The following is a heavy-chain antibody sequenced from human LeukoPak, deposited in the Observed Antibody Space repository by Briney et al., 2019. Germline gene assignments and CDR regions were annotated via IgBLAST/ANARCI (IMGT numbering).Heavy chain of an antibody. Sequence: GGSLRLSCAASGFTFDDYAMHWVRQAPGKGLEWVSLISGDSGSTYYADSVKGRFTISRDNSKNSLYLQMNSLRTEDTALYYCAKENYDSSGYYWLYFDYWGQGTLVTVSS. J-gene: IGHJ4*02. D-gene: IGHD3-22*01. V-gene: IGHV3-43*02. CDR1: GFTFDDYA. CDR2: ISGDSGST. CDR3: AKENYDSSGYYWLYFDY.